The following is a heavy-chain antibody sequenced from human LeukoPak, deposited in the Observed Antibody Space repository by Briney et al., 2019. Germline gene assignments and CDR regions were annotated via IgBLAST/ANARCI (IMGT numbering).Heavy chain of an antibody. CDR1: GFTFSSYA. CDR3: AMISSTSFYYYGMDV. CDR2: ISGSGGST. V-gene: IGHV3-23*01. J-gene: IGHJ6*02. Sequence: GGSLRLSCAASGFTFSSYAMSWVRQAPGKGLEWVSAISGSGGSTYYADSVKGRFTISRDNSKNTLYLQMNSLRAEDTAVYYCAMISSTSFYYYGMDVWGQGTTVTISS. D-gene: IGHD2-2*01.